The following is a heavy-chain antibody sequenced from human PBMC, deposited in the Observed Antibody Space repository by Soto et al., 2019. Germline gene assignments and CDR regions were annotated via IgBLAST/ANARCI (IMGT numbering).Heavy chain of an antibody. V-gene: IGHV3-48*01. CDR1: GFTFSSYS. Sequence: EVQLVESGGGLVQPGGSLRLSCAASGFTFSSYSMNWVRQAPGKGLEWVSYISSSSSTIYYADSVKGRFTISRDKPKTPLYLQMNSLRAEDTAVYYCARDNLGAGLYYWGQGTLVTVSS. D-gene: IGHD3-16*01. CDR3: ARDNLGAGLYY. CDR2: ISSSSSTI. J-gene: IGHJ4*02.